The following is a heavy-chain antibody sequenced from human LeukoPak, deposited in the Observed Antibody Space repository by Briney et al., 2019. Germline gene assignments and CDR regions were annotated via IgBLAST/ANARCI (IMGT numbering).Heavy chain of an antibody. Sequence: GGSLRLSCAASGFTFSAFAMSWVRQAPGKGLEWVSVITDSGGGTYYADSVKGRFTISRDNSRTTLYLQMNSLRADDTAVYYCAKSPTGYVPDRWGQGTLVTVSP. J-gene: IGHJ4*02. CDR2: ITDSGGGT. CDR1: GFTFSAFA. D-gene: IGHD3-9*01. CDR3: AKSPTGYVPDR. V-gene: IGHV3-23*01.